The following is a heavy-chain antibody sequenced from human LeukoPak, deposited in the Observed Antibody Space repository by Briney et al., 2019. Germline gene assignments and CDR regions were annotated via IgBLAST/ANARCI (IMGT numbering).Heavy chain of an antibody. D-gene: IGHD6-6*01. J-gene: IGHJ4*02. Sequence: GGSLRLSCGASGFTFSSYGMHWVRQAPGKGLEWVAVISYDGSNKYYADSVKGRFTISRDNSKNTLYLQMNSLRAEDTAVYYCAKDQDGGSDYWGQGTLVTVSS. CDR3: AKDQDGGSDY. V-gene: IGHV3-30*18. CDR2: ISYDGSNK. CDR1: GFTFSSYG.